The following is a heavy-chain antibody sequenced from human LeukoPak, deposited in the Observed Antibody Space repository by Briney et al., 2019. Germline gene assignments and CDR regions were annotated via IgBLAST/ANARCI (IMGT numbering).Heavy chain of an antibody. J-gene: IGHJ4*02. D-gene: IGHD6-13*01. V-gene: IGHV3-23*01. CDR2: IANTGGNT. CDR3: AKEGIGAAGRRFDC. Sequence: GGSLRLSCAASGFTIISTYLSWVRQAPGKGLEWVSSIANTGGNTYYADSVRGRFTISRDNSKNTLYLQMNSLRDEDTAVYYCAKEGIGAAGRRFDCWGQGTPVTVSS. CDR1: GFTIISTY.